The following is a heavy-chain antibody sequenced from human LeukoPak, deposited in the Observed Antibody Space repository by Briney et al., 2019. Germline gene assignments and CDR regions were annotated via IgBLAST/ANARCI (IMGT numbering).Heavy chain of an antibody. J-gene: IGHJ4*02. CDR1: GFTSSSYG. CDR3: AKASWVFDY. Sequence: GGSLRLSCAASGFTSSSYGMHWVCQAPGKGLEWVAVIWYDGSNKYYADSVKGRFTISRDNSKNTLYLQMNSLRAEDTAVYYCAKASWVFDYWGQGTLVTVSS. D-gene: IGHD7-27*01. CDR2: IWYDGSNK. V-gene: IGHV3-33*06.